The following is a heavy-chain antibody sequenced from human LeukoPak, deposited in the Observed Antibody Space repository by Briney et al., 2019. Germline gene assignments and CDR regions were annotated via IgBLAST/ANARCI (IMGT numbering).Heavy chain of an antibody. D-gene: IGHD3-22*01. J-gene: IGHJ5*02. V-gene: IGHV4-34*01. Sequence: SETLSLTCAVYGGSFSGYYWSLIRQPTGKGLEWIGEINHSGSTNYNPSLKSRVTISVDTSKNQFSLKLSSVTAADTAVYYCARGYYDSSGYYHWGQGTLVTVSS. CDR1: GGSFSGYY. CDR3: ARGYYDSSGYYH. CDR2: INHSGST.